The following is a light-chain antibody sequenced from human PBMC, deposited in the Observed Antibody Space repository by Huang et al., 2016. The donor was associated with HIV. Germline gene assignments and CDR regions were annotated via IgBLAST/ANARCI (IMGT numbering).Light chain of an antibody. CDR3: QQSDNTPLT. V-gene: IGKV1-39*01. Sequence: DIQMTQSPSSLSASVGDRVTITCRASQSINTYLNWYQHKPGKAPNLLIYASSNLQSGVPSRFSGSGSGTDFTLTISSLQPEDFATYYCQQSDNTPLTFGKGTKVET. J-gene: IGKJ1*01. CDR1: QSINTY. CDR2: ASS.